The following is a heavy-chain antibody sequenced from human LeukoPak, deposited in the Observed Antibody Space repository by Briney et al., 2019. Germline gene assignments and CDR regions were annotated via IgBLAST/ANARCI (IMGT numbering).Heavy chain of an antibody. J-gene: IGHJ4*02. V-gene: IGHV4-30-2*01. CDR1: GGSISSGGYS. D-gene: IGHD4-11*01. Sequence: SETLSLTCAVSGGSISSGGYSWSWIRQPPGKGLEWIGYIYHSGSTYYNPSLKSRVTISVDRSKNQFSLKLSSVTAADTAVYYCARLSNYDYFDYCGQGTLVTVSS. CDR2: IYHSGST. CDR3: ARLSNYDYFDY.